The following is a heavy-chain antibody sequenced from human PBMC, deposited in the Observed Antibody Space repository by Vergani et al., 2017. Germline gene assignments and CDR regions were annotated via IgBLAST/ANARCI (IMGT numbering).Heavy chain of an antibody. V-gene: IGHV3-48*01. CDR2: ISSSGSAI. CDR3: ARDRGVGAVTYWYFDL. Sequence: EEHLVESGGNLVQPGGSLRLSCAASGFTFSSYNFNWVRQAPGKGLEWVSYISSSGSAIYYSDAVKGRFTISRDKAKNSLYPQMNSLRAEDTAVYFCARDRGVGAVTYWYFDLWGRGTLVTVSS. D-gene: IGHD1-26*01. CDR1: GFTFSSYN. J-gene: IGHJ2*01.